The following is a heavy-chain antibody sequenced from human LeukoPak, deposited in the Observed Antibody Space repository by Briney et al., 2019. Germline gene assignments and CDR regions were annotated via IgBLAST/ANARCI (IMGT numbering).Heavy chain of an antibody. CDR3: ARELDGVFEPLGYFDF. J-gene: IGHJ4*02. D-gene: IGHD1-7*01. CDR1: GFSFNTYG. Sequence: PRASLRLSCAASGFSFNTYGMHWVRQAPGKGLEWVAFIRSDAAKTNYADSVKGRLTISTDTSKNTPYLQMNSLRPDDTALYYCARELDGVFEPLGYFDFWGQGTLVTVSS. CDR2: IRSDAAKT. V-gene: IGHV3-30*02.